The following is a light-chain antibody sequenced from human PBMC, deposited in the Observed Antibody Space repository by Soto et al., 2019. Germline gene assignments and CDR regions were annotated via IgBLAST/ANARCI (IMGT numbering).Light chain of an antibody. CDR3: QHYSNWPPT. CDR2: YAS. V-gene: IGKV3-15*01. CDR1: QNVHSN. Sequence: EVVMTQSPATLSVSPGERATISCRASQNVHSNIAWYQQKPGQAPSLLISYASTRATGIPARFSGSGSGTEFTLTISSLQSEDFGVYYCQHYSNWPPTFGPGTKVEIK. J-gene: IGKJ3*01.